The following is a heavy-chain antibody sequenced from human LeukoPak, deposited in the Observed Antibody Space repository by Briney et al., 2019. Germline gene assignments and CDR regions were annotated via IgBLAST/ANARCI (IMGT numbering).Heavy chain of an antibody. CDR1: GFTFSSYS. V-gene: IGHV3-23*01. Sequence: PGGSLRLSCAASGFTFSSYSMNWVRQAPGKGLEWVSAISGSGGSTYYADSVKGRFTISRDNSKNTLYLQMNSLRAEDTAVYYCAKNQYYYGSGSYYNWFDPWGQRTLVTVSS. CDR2: ISGSGGST. D-gene: IGHD3-10*01. J-gene: IGHJ5*02. CDR3: AKNQYYYGSGSYYNWFDP.